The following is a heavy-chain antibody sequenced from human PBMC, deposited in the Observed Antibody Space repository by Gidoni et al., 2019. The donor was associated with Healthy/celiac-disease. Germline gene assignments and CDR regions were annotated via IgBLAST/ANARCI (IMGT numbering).Heavy chain of an antibody. CDR2: IIPIYGTA. V-gene: IGHV1-69*01. CDR3: ARERGKVCATRGDAFDI. CDR1: GGTFSSYA. J-gene: IGHJ3*02. D-gene: IGHD5-12*01. Sequence: EVKKPGSSVKVSCKASGGTFSSYAISWVRQAPGQGLEWMGGIIPIYGTANYAQKFQGRVTITAAESTSTAYMVLSSLRSEDTAVYYCARERGKVCATRGDAFDIWGQGTMVTVSS.